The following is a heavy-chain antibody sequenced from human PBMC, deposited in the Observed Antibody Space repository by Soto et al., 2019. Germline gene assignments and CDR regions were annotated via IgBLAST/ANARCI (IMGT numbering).Heavy chain of an antibody. CDR2: IIPMYDSA. J-gene: IGHJ4*02. CDR3: ATWRTYSGSYCFDY. Sequence: QVQLVQSGAELKKPGSSVNVSCAASGGTFKTYTINWVRQAPGQGLEWIGQIIPMYDSANYAQRLQGRVTISAEKSTNIAYMELSGLRSEDTALYYCATWRTYSGSYCFDYWGQGTLVSVSS. D-gene: IGHD1-26*01. CDR1: GGTFKTYT. V-gene: IGHV1-69*06.